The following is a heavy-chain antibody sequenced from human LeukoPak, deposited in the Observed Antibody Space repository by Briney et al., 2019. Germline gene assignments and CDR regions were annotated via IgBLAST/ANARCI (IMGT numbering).Heavy chain of an antibody. J-gene: IGHJ4*02. CDR3: VSDRTVPSLFDC. Sequence: GGSLRLSCAASGLTFSSYWVHWCRHVPGKGRGWVSRISPGGSITVYADCVKGRFSMSRDNAKNTLYRQMNSLRAEDTAVYYCVSDRTVPSLFDCWGPGALVTVSS. CDR2: ISPGGSIT. V-gene: IGHV3-74*01. CDR1: GLTFSSYW. D-gene: IGHD4-17*01.